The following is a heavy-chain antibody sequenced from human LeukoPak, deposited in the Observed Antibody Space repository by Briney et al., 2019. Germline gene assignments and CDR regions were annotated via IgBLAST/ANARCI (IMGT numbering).Heavy chain of an antibody. J-gene: IGHJ1*01. Sequence: GASVKVSCKASGGTFSSYAISWVRQAPGQGLEWMGGIIPIFGTANYAQKLQGRVTITTDESTSTAYMELSSLRSEDTAVYYCARSSKSDYYDSSGYFPHWGQGTLVTVSS. CDR1: GGTFSSYA. CDR3: ARSSKSDYYDSSGYFPH. V-gene: IGHV1-69*05. CDR2: IIPIFGTA. D-gene: IGHD3-22*01.